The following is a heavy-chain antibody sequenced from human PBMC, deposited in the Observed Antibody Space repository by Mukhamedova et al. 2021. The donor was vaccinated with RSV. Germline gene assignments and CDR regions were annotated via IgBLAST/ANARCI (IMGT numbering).Heavy chain of an antibody. D-gene: IGHD6-13*01. Sequence: GLIGTIYYSGATYYNASLQSRVIISVDTSMNQFSLILSSMTAADTAVYYCARRVGWAAGSLYFDYWGQGILVTVSS. J-gene: IGHJ4*02. V-gene: IGHV4-39*01. CDR2: IYYSGAT. CDR3: ARRVGWAAGSLYFDY.